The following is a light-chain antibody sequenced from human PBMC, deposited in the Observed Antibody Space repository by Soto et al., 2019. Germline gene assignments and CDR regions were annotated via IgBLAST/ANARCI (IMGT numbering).Light chain of an antibody. Sequence: ENVLTQSPGTLSLSPGERATLSCRASQTVSSYLTWYQQRPGQAPRLLIYGASKRATGIPDRFSGSGSGTDFTLTISRLEPEDFALYYCQRYGTTPTTLGQGTRLEIK. CDR1: QTVSSY. CDR3: QRYGTTPTT. J-gene: IGKJ5*01. V-gene: IGKV3-20*01. CDR2: GAS.